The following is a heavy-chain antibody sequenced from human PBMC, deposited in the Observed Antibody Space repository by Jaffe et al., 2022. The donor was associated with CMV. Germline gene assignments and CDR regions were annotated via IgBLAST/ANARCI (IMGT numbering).Heavy chain of an antibody. V-gene: IGHV3-21*01. CDR3: ARDYDFWSGPLVY. CDR1: GFTFSSYS. CDR2: ISSSSSYI. J-gene: IGHJ4*02. Sequence: EVQLVESGGGLVKPGGSLRLSCAASGFTFSSYSMNWVRQAPGKGLEWVSSISSSSSYIYYADSVKGRFTISRDNAKNSLYLQMNSLRAEDTAVYYCARDYDFWSGPLVYWGQGTLVTVSS. D-gene: IGHD3-3*01.